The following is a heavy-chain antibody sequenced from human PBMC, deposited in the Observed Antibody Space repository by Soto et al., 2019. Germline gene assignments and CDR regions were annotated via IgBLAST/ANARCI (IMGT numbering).Heavy chain of an antibody. D-gene: IGHD2-15*01. V-gene: IGHV3-74*01. CDR1: GFTFSSYW. CDR2: INSDGSST. CDR3: ARSGYSGYDCSGGSCYSDAFDI. Sequence: GGSLRLSCAASGFTFSSYWMHWVRQAPGKGLVWVSRINSDGSSTSYADSVKGRFTISRDNAKNTLYLQMNSLRAEDTAVYYCARSGYSGYDCSGGSCYSDAFDIWGQGTMVTVSS. J-gene: IGHJ3*02.